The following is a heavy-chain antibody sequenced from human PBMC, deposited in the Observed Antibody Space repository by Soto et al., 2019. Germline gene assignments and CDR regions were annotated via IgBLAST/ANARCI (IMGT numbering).Heavy chain of an antibody. J-gene: IGHJ6*02. CDR1: GGSITSSY. V-gene: IGHV4-59*01. CDR2: IYDTGISGYAPST. Sequence: SETLSLTCTVSGGSITSSYWSWIRRPPGKGLEWIAYIYDTGISGYAPSTSYNPSLKSRVTMSVDTSKSQFSLKLTSVTAADTDVYYCARGKDAFFYYGLDVWGQGITVTVSS. CDR3: ARGKDAFFYYGLDV.